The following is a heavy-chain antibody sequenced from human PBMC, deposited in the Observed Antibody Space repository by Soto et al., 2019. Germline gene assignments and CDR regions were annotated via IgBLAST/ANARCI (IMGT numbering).Heavy chain of an antibody. J-gene: IGHJ1*01. D-gene: IGHD2-21*01. V-gene: IGHV3-23*01. CDR3: AKREGDCYSLAEFFQH. CDR2: VSGSGTMT. CDR1: GFTFPSHP. Sequence: EVQLLESGGGLVQPGGSLRPSCAASGFTFPSHPMSWVRQAPGTGLGGVSGVSGSGTMTYYADSVKGRFTISRDNSRNTLYIQMDSLRAEDTALYYCAKREGDCYSLAEFFQHWGQGTLVTVSS.